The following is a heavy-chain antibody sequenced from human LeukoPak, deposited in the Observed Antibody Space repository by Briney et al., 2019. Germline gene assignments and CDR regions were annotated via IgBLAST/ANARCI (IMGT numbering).Heavy chain of an antibody. CDR1: GGTFSSSA. CDR2: IIPIFGTA. Sequence: ASVKVSCKASGGTFSSSAISWVRQAPGQGLEWMGGIIPIFGTANYAQKFQGRVTITADESTSTAYMELSSLRSEDTAVYYCARSITIFGVVIKGPLYGMDVWGQGTTVTVSS. CDR3: ARSITIFGVVIKGPLYGMDV. J-gene: IGHJ6*02. V-gene: IGHV1-69*13. D-gene: IGHD3-3*01.